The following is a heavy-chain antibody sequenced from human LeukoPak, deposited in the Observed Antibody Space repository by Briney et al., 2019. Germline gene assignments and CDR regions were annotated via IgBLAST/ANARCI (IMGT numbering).Heavy chain of an antibody. CDR2: IYYSGNT. V-gene: IGHV4-39*07. CDR3: ARGGCSSTSCSTHFDY. CDR1: GGSISSSSYY. J-gene: IGHJ4*02. D-gene: IGHD2-2*02. Sequence: SETLSLSCTVSGGSISSSSYYWGWIRHPPGKGLEWIGSIYYSGNTYYNPSIKSRVTISVDTSKKQFSLKLSSVTAADAAVYYCARGGCSSTSCSTHFDYWGQGTLVTVSS.